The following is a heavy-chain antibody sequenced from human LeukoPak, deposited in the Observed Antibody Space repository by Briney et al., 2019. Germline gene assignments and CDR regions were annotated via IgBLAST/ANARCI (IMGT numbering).Heavy chain of an antibody. D-gene: IGHD5-18*01. CDR3: ARAERIKYSYGSTYTFDY. Sequence: PSETLSLTCTVSGGSISSSSYYWGWIRQPPGKGLEWIGSIYYSGSTNYNPSLKSRVTISVDTSRNQFSLKLSSVTAADTAVYYCARAERIKYSYGSTYTFDYWGQGTLVTVSS. CDR2: IYYSGST. V-gene: IGHV4-39*07. J-gene: IGHJ4*02. CDR1: GGSISSSSYY.